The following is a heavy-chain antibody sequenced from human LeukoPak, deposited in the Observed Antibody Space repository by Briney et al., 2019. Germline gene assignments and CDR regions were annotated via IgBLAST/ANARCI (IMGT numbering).Heavy chain of an antibody. J-gene: IGHJ6*02. D-gene: IGHD2-2*01. CDR2: IDPTDSYT. Sequence: PGESLKISCEGSGYSFTSYWISWVRQMPGKALEWMGRIDPTDSYTNYSPSFQGHVTISADESISTPYLQWSSLKASDTAMYYCARLYCSSTSCDYGMDVWGQGTTVTVSS. V-gene: IGHV5-10-1*01. CDR1: GYSFTSYW. CDR3: ARLYCSSTSCDYGMDV.